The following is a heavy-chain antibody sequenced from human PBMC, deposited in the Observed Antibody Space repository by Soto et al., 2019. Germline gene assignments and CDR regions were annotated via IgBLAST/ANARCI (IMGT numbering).Heavy chain of an antibody. V-gene: IGHV3-74*01. J-gene: IGHJ4*02. CDR2: IYFDGTTT. Sequence: EVQLVESGGGVVQPGGSLRLSCTASGFTFNTHWMHWVRQAPGKGLVWVSSIYFDGTTTNYADSVKGRLTVSRDNAKNTLYLHVNTLRDEDTAVYYCTIGGAMGVDYWGQGTLVTVSS. D-gene: IGHD1-26*01. CDR3: TIGGAMGVDY. CDR1: GFTFNTHW.